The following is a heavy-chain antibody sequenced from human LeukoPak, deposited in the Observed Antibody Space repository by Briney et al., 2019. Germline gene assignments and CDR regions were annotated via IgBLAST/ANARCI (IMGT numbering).Heavy chain of an antibody. D-gene: IGHD3-10*01. CDR1: GFTFSSYG. J-gene: IGHJ4*02. CDR3: AKDRTRFGELLLIPDY. CDR2: ISYDGSNK. Sequence: GGSLRLSCAASGFTFSSYGMHWFRQAPGKGLGWVEVISYDGSNKYYADSVKGRFTISRDNSKNTLYLQMNSLRAEDTAVYYCAKDRTRFGELLLIPDYWGQGTLVTVSS. V-gene: IGHV3-30*18.